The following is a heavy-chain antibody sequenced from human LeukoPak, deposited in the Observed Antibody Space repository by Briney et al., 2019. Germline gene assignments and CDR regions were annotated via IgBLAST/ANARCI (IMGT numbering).Heavy chain of an antibody. CDR1: GFTFSSYG. Sequence: PGGSLRLSCAASGFTFSSYGMHWVRQAPGKGLEWVAVISYDGSNKYYADSVKGRFTISRDNSKNTLYLQMNSLRAEDTAVYYCAKDLGYGSGSYYFDYWGQGALVTVSS. V-gene: IGHV3-30*18. D-gene: IGHD3-10*01. J-gene: IGHJ4*02. CDR2: ISYDGSNK. CDR3: AKDLGYGSGSYYFDY.